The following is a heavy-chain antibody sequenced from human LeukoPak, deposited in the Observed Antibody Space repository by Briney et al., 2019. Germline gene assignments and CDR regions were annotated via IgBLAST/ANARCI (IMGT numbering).Heavy chain of an antibody. CDR3: ARVGTNGGYYLVAFDI. D-gene: IGHD3-3*01. CDR1: GGSLSGFY. Sequence: SETLSLTCTVSGGSLSGFYWSWIRQPPGAGLEWIGYIYYSGSTNYNPSLKSRVTISVDTSKNQFSLKLSSVTAADTAVYYCARVGTNGGYYLVAFDIWGQGTMVTVSS. J-gene: IGHJ3*02. CDR2: IYYSGST. V-gene: IGHV4-59*01.